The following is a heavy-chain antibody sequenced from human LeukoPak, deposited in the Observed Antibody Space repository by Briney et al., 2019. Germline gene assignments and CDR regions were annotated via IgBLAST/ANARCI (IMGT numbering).Heavy chain of an antibody. V-gene: IGHV3-21*01. D-gene: IGHD3-22*01. Sequence: GGSLRLPCAASGFTFSSYSMNWVRQAPGKGLEWVSSISSSSSYIYYADSVKGRFTISRDNAKNSLYLQMNSLRAEDTAVYYCARDDSSGYYQDYWGQGTLVTVSS. J-gene: IGHJ4*02. CDR3: ARDDSSGYYQDY. CDR2: ISSSSSYI. CDR1: GFTFSSYS.